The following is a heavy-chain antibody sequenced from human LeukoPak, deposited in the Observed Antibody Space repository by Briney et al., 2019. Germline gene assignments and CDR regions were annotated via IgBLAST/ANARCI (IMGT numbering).Heavy chain of an antibody. CDR3: ARAIYSGYAPPHY. Sequence: GGSLRLSCAASGFXFSSYTINWVRQAPGKGLEWVSSISDSSGYIYYADSVRGRFTISRDNAKNSLFLQMNSLRAEDTAVYYCARAIYSGYAPPHYWGQGTLVTVSS. CDR2: ISDSSGYI. J-gene: IGHJ4*02. CDR1: GFXFSSYT. D-gene: IGHD5-12*01. V-gene: IGHV3-21*01.